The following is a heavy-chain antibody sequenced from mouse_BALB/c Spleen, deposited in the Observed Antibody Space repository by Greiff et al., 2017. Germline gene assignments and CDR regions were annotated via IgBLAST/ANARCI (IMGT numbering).Heavy chain of an antibody. CDR1: GFSLTSYG. CDR2: IWAGGST. V-gene: IGHV2-9*02. D-gene: IGHD2-1*01. J-gene: IGHJ4*01. CDR3: ARREGNYVGYAMDY. Sequence: VKLMESGPGLVAPSQSLSITCTVSGFSLTSYGVHWVRQPPGKGLEWLGVIWAGGSTNYNSALMSRLSISKDNSKSQVFLKMNSLQTDDTAMYYCARREGNYVGYAMDYWGQGTSVTVSS.